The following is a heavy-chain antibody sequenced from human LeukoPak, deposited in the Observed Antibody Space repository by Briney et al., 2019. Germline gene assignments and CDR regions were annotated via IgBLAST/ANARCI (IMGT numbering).Heavy chain of an antibody. V-gene: IGHV1-2*02. CDR2: INPNSGGT. CDR3: ARSSIRCTNGVCYPYYYYYYMDV. Sequence: ASVKVSCKASGYTFTGYYMHWVRQAPGQGLEWMGWINPNSGGTNYAQKFQGRVTMTRDTSISTAYMELSRLRSDDTAVYYCARSSIRCTNGVCYPYYYYYYMDVWGKGTTVTVSS. D-gene: IGHD2-8*01. J-gene: IGHJ6*03. CDR1: GYTFTGYY.